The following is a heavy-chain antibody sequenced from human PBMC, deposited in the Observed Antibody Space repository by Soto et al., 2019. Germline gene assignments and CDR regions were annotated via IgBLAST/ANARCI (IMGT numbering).Heavy chain of an antibody. J-gene: IGHJ6*02. CDR2: ISFTGDSR. CDR1: GFNFNAYV. CDR3: AKKSCSSPGCPYGMDV. V-gene: IGHV3-23*01. D-gene: IGHD2-2*01. Sequence: PGGSLRLSCAASGFNFNAYVMNWVRQAPGKGLEWVSIISFTGDSRYYADSVKDRFTISRDNSQNTLYLQMNSLRAEDTAVYYCAKKSCSSPGCPYGMDVWGQGTTVTV.